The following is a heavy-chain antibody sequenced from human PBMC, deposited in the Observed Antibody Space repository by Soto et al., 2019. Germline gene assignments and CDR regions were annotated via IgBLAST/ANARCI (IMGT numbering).Heavy chain of an antibody. CDR3: ASTNPDGGPRSVWFDP. D-gene: IGHD3-3*01. CDR1: GGTFSSYA. J-gene: IGHJ5*02. CDR2: IIPIFGTA. Sequence: GASVKVSCKASGGTFSSYAISWVRQAPGQGLEWMGGIIPIFGTANYAQKFQGRVTITADESTSTAYMELSSLRSEDTAVYYCASTNPDGGPRSVWFDPWGQGTLVTVSS. V-gene: IGHV1-69*13.